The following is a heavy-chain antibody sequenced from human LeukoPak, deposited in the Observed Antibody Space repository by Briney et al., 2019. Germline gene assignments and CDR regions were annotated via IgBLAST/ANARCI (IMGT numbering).Heavy chain of an antibody. CDR2: ISGSSTTI. V-gene: IGHV3-48*01. Sequence: GGSLRLSCAASGFTFSSYSMNWIRQAPGKGLEWISYISGSSTTIYYADSVKGRFTISRDNAQNTLFLQMNSLRAEDTALYYCARDLATVTTPGYWRQGTLITVSS. CDR3: ARDLATVTTPGY. D-gene: IGHD4-11*01. CDR1: GFTFSSYS. J-gene: IGHJ4*02.